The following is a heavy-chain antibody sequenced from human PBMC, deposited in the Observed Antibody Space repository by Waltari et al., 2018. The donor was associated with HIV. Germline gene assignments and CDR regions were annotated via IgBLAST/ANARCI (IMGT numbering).Heavy chain of an antibody. CDR1: GESLSAYY. CDR3: LRGPRDTIFWAGCPDY. D-gene: IGHD3-3*02. J-gene: IGHJ4*02. CDR2: ITESGHT. V-gene: IGHV4-34*01. Sequence: QILLHQWGAGLLKPSETLSHNCAVYGESLSAYYWTWIRQPPGNGLEWMGEITESGHTNYNPSLKSRITMFVETSKRQFSLRVTSVTGADTATYYCLRGPRDTIFWAGCPDYWGQGTQVTVS.